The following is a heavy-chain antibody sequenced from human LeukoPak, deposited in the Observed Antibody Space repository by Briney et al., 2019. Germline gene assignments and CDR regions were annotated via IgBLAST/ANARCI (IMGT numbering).Heavy chain of an antibody. V-gene: IGHV3-11*06. CDR1: GFTFSDYY. Sequence: PGGSLRLSCAASGFTFSDYYMSWIRQAPGKGLEWVSYISSSSSYTNYADSVKGRFTISRDNAKNSLYLQMNSLRAEDTAVYYCARDGRGSASSWYFDLWGQGTLVTVSS. J-gene: IGHJ4*02. CDR2: ISSSSSYT. CDR3: ARDGRGSASSWYFDL. D-gene: IGHD6-13*01.